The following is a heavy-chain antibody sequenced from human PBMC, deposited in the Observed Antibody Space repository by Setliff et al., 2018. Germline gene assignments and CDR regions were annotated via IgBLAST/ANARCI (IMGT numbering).Heavy chain of an antibody. CDR1: GGSISSGSYY. V-gene: IGHV4-31*03. CDR2: IHYSGST. CDR3: ARGDYFYYYMDV. J-gene: IGHJ6*03. Sequence: PSETLSLTCTVSGGSISSGSYYWNWIRQRPGRGLEWIGYIHYSGSTYYSPSLKSRLTISVDTSKKHFSLSLDSVSAADTAVYYCARGDYFYYYMDVWGIGTTVT.